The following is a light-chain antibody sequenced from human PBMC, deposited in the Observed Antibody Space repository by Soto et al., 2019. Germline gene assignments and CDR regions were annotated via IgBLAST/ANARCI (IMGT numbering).Light chain of an antibody. CDR3: HQYGRSPRT. CDR1: QSVSGSY. V-gene: IGKV3-20*01. Sequence: EIVLTQSPSTLSLSPGERATLSCRASQSVSGSYLVWYQQKPGQAPRLLIYDASNRATGIPARFSGSGSGTDFTLTISRLEPEDFAVYSCHQYGRSPRTFGQGTRLEIK. CDR2: DAS. J-gene: IGKJ5*01.